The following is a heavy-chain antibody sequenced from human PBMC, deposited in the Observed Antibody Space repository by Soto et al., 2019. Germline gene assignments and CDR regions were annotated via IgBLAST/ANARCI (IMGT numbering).Heavy chain of an antibody. V-gene: IGHV4-31*03. D-gene: IGHD6-13*01. CDR3: ARDLVLRSSRTNFDP. Sequence: SETLSLTCTVSGGSISSGGYYWSWIRQHPGKGLEWIGYIYYSGSTYYNPSLKSRVTISVDTSKNQFSLKLSSVTAADTAVYYCARDLVLRSSRTNFDPWGQATLVTVSS. CDR2: IYYSGST. CDR1: GGSISSGGYY. J-gene: IGHJ5*02.